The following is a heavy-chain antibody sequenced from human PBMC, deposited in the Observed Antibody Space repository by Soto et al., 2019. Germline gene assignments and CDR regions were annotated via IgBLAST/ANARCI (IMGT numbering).Heavy chain of an antibody. CDR1: GFTFSSYW. Sequence: EVQLVESGGGLVQPGGSLRLSCAASGFTFSSYWMHWVRQAPGKGLVWVSRINSDGSSTSYADSVKGRFTISRDNAKNTLYLQMNSLRAEDTAVYYCARDGYGGSYLGVFDIWGQGTMVTVSS. D-gene: IGHD1-26*01. J-gene: IGHJ3*02. CDR3: ARDGYGGSYLGVFDI. V-gene: IGHV3-74*01. CDR2: INSDGSST.